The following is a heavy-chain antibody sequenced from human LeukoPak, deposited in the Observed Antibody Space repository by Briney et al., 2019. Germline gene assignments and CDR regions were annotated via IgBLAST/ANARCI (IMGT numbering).Heavy chain of an antibody. Sequence: ASVKVSFKASRYTFTNYGISWVRQAPGQGLEWMGLISGYNDNTKYAQKLQGRVTMHTDTSMSTAYMELTSLRSDDTAVYYCARNYYDNSGYYYFDYRGQGTLVTVSS. V-gene: IGHV1-18*01. CDR1: RYTFTNYG. CDR3: ARNYYDNSGYYYFDY. D-gene: IGHD3-22*01. CDR2: ISGYNDNT. J-gene: IGHJ4*02.